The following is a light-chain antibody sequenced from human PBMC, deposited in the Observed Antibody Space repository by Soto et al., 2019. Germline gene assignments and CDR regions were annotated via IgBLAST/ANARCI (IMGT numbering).Light chain of an antibody. Sequence: EIVMTQSPATLSESPGERATLSCRASQSVSSNLAWYQQKPVQAPRLLIYGASTRATGIPARFSGSGSGTEFTLTISSLQSEDFAVYYCQQYNNWPVTFGHGTKVEIK. CDR3: QQYNNWPVT. CDR1: QSVSSN. J-gene: IGKJ1*01. V-gene: IGKV3-15*01. CDR2: GAS.